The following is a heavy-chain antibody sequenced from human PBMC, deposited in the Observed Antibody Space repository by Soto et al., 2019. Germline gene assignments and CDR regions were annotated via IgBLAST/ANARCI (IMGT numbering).Heavy chain of an antibody. CDR3: TRHASRDSSARGWFDP. D-gene: IGHD6-13*01. V-gene: IGHV3-21*01. J-gene: IGHJ5*02. CDR1: GFTFRSFT. Sequence: GSLRLSCAASGFTFRSFTMNWVRQAPGKGLEWVSTISSNSAYIYYTDALRGRFTISRDNAKNSLHLQMNSLRAEDTAVYYCTRHASRDSSARGWFDPWGPGTLVTVSS. CDR2: ISSNSAYI.